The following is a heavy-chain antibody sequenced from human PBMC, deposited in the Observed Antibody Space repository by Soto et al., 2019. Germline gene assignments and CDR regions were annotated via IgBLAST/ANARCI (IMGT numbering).Heavy chain of an antibody. CDR3: ARDQNDFWSGYGRGDAFDI. J-gene: IGHJ3*02. CDR1: GFTFSSYS. D-gene: IGHD3-3*01. V-gene: IGHV3-21*01. Sequence: GSLRLSCAASGFTFSSYSMNWVRQAPGKGLEWVSSISSSSSYIYYADSVKGRFTISRDNAKNSLYLQMNSLRAEDTAVYYCARDQNDFWSGYGRGDAFDIWGQGTMVTVSS. CDR2: ISSSSSYI.